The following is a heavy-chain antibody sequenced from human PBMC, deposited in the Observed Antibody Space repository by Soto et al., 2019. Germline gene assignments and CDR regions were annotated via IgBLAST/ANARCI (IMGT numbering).Heavy chain of an antibody. CDR1: GYTFRNYG. Sequence: QVQLVQSGAELKKPGASVKVSCKASGYTFRNYGINWVRQPPGQGLEWMGWISAYNGNTKYAQKFQGRVTMATDTTTSTAYMELRSLNSDDTAVYYCARDGRQFVPNPDNFDVWGQGTTVTVSA. CDR2: ISAYNGNT. V-gene: IGHV1-18*01. D-gene: IGHD6-6*01. CDR3: ARDGRQFVPNPDNFDV. J-gene: IGHJ3*01.